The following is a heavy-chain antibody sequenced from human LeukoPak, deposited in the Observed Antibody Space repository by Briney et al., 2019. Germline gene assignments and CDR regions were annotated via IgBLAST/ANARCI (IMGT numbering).Heavy chain of an antibody. CDR1: GFSFSNYA. D-gene: IGHD3-3*01. J-gene: IGHJ6*02. CDR3: AKDSSLTQYYDFWSGYSGDGMDV. CDR2: ISGSGGST. Sequence: GGSLRLSCVGSGFSFSNYAMNWVRQAPGKGLEWVSAISGSGGSTYYADSVKGRFTISRDNSKNTLYLQMNSLRAEDTAVYYCAKDSSLTQYYDFWSGYSGDGMDVWGQGTTVTVSS. V-gene: IGHV3-23*01.